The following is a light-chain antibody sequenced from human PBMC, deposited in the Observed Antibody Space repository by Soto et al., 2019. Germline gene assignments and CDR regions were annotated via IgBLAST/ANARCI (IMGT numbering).Light chain of an antibody. V-gene: IGLV2-14*01. CDR1: SSDLGGYNY. Sequence: QSVLTQPASVSGSPGQSITISCTGTSSDLGGYNYVSWYQQHPGKAPKLIIYDVSYRPSGVSNRFSSSKSGNTASLTISGLQAEDEADYYCSSYTTSSTHVVFGGGTKLTVL. CDR2: DVS. J-gene: IGLJ2*01. CDR3: SSYTTSSTHVV.